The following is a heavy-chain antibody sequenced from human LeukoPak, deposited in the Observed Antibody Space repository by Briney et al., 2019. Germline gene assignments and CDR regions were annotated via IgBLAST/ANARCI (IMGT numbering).Heavy chain of an antibody. CDR2: IYTSGST. J-gene: IGHJ4*02. Sequence: SETLSLTCTVSGGSISSYYWSWIRQPPGKGLEWIGYIYTSGSTNYNPSLKSRVTISVDTSKNQFSLKLSSVTAADTAVYYCARHPSGYYYFDYWGQGTLVTVSS. V-gene: IGHV4-4*09. CDR1: GGSISSYY. D-gene: IGHD3-22*01. CDR3: ARHPSGYYYFDY.